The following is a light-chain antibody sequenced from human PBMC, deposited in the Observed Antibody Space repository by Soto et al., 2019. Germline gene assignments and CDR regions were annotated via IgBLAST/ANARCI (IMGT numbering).Light chain of an antibody. CDR3: QQRSNRPPT. Sequence: EIVLTQSPATLSLSPGERATLSCRASQSVSSYLAWYQQKPGQAPRLLIYDASNRATGIPARFSGSGSGTDFTPTISSLEPDDFAVYYCQQRSNRPPTFGQGTNVDTK. CDR2: DAS. V-gene: IGKV3-11*01. CDR1: QSVSSY. J-gene: IGKJ1*01.